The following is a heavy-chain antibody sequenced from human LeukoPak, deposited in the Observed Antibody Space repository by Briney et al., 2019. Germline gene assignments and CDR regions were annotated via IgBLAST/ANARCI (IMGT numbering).Heavy chain of an antibody. J-gene: IGHJ4*02. CDR2: IRSKAYGGTT. CDR1: GFTFGDYA. D-gene: IGHD3-22*01. V-gene: IGHV3-49*04. CDR3: TRAPHTYYYDSSGYLHFDY. Sequence: GGSLRLSCTASGFTFGDYAMSWVRQAPGKGLEWVGFIRSKAYGGTTEYAASVKGRFTISRDDSKSIAYLQMNSLKTEDTAVYYYTRAPHTYYYDSSGYLHFDYWGQGTLVTVSS.